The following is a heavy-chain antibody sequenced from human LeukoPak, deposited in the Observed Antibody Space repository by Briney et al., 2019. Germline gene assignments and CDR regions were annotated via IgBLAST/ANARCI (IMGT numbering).Heavy chain of an antibody. CDR1: GFTFSSYG. Sequence: GESLKISCAASGFTFSSYGMHWVRQAPGKGLEWVAFIRYDGSNKYYADSVKGRFTISRDNSKNTLYLQMNSLRAEDTAVYYCAKDTHSRHSIVVVVAATDYWGQGTLVTVSS. CDR2: IRYDGSNK. CDR3: AKDTHSRHSIVVVVAATDY. J-gene: IGHJ4*02. D-gene: IGHD2-15*01. V-gene: IGHV3-30*02.